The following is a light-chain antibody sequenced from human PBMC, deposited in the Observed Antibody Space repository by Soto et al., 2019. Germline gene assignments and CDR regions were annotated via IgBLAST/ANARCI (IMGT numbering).Light chain of an antibody. CDR2: AAS. J-gene: IGKJ5*01. V-gene: IGKV1-9*01. CDR3: QQYHTSSIT. CDR1: QGISSY. Sequence: DIQLTQSPSFLSASVGDRVTITCRASQGISSYLAWYQQKPGKAPKLLIYAASTLQSGVPSRFSGTGSGTEFTLSIDSLQPDDFATYYCQQYHTSSITFGQGTRLEIK.